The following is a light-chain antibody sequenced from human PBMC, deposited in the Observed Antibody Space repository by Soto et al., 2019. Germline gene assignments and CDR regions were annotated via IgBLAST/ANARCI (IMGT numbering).Light chain of an antibody. V-gene: IGKV3-15*01. CDR1: QTISSN. CDR3: QHYNDWPT. CDR2: GAS. J-gene: IGKJ1*01. Sequence: EIVMTQSPATLSVSPGERVTLSCRASQTISSNLAWYQQKPGQAPRLLIFGASTRAADIPDRFTGSGFGSEFTRTISCLQSGDCAVYFCQHYNDWPTFGQGSRVEVK.